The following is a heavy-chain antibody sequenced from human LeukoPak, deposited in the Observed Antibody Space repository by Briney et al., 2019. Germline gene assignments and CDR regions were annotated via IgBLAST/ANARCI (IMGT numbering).Heavy chain of an antibody. Sequence: SVKVSCKASGGTFSTYAISWVRQAPGQGLEWMGGIIPIFGTANYAQKFQGRVTITADKSTSTAYMELSSLRSEDTAVYYCARAMGGSSWQEVFDIWGQGTMVTVSS. V-gene: IGHV1-69*06. J-gene: IGHJ3*02. CDR2: IIPIFGTA. CDR3: ARAMGGSSWQEVFDI. D-gene: IGHD6-13*01. CDR1: GGTFSTYA.